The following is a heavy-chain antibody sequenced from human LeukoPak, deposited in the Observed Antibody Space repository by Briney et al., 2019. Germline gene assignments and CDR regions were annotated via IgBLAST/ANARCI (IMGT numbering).Heavy chain of an antibody. J-gene: IGHJ6*02. CDR2: IYYSGST. CDR1: GGSISSSSYY. V-gene: IGHV4-39*07. Sequence: SETLSLTCTVSGGSISSSSYYWGWIRQPPGKGLEWIGSIYYSGSTYYNPSLKSRVTISVDRSKNQFSLKLSSVTAADTAVYYCARLSSSWYPGMDVWGQGTTVTVSS. D-gene: IGHD6-13*01. CDR3: ARLSSSWYPGMDV.